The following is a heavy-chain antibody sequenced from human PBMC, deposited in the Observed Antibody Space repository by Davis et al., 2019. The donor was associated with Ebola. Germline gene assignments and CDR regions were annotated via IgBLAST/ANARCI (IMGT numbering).Heavy chain of an antibody. Sequence: PSETLSLTCTVSGGSISSGDYYWSWIRQPPGKGLEWIGYIYYSGSTYYNPSLKSRVTISVDTSKNQFSLKLSSVTAADTAVYYCARDRGDVVVPAATYYFDYWGQGTLVTVSS. CDR2: IYYSGST. CDR3: ARDRGDVVVPAATYYFDY. V-gene: IGHV4-30-4*01. D-gene: IGHD2-2*01. CDR1: GGSISSGDYY. J-gene: IGHJ4*02.